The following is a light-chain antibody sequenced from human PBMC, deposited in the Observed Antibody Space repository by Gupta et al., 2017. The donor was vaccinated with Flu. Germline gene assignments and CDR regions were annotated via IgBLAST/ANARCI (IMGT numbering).Light chain of an antibody. CDR1: QDVGSF. J-gene: IGKJ5*01. Sequence: EILLTQSPATLSLSPGERAVLSCRASQDVGSFLAWYQHKPGQAPRLLIYDASKRATGIPARFSGSGSGTDFTLTISSLEPEDFAVYYCQEPRNTFGQGTRLDSK. V-gene: IGKV3D-11*01. CDR2: DAS. CDR3: QEPRNT.